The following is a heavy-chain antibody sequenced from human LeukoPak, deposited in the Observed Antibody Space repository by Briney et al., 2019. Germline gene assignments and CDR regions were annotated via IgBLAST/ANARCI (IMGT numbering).Heavy chain of an antibody. CDR1: GFTVGNNY. CDR3: ARDPPAVSINTYA. V-gene: IGHV3-66*01. CDR2: IFSRGET. J-gene: IGHJ4*02. Sequence: AVSLTLSCAASGFTVGNNYLNWVRQAPGKGLEWVSLIFSRGETSYADSLKGRFTISRDNSKNTLYLQMNGLRVEDTAVYYCARDPPAVSINTYAWGQGTLVTVSS. D-gene: IGHD2-8*01.